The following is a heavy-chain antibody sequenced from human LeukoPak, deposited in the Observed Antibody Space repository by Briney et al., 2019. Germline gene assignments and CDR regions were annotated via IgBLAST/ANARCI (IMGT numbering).Heavy chain of an antibody. CDR2: ISGSAGST. V-gene: IGHV3-23*01. CDR3: AKDIVVVPAAGDALDI. J-gene: IGHJ3*02. Sequence: GGSLSLSCAASGFTFSSFAMSWVRQAPGKGLEWVSSISGSAGSTYYTDSVKGRFTISRDISKNTLYLQMNSLRVEDTAVYYCAKDIVVVPAAGDALDIWGQETMVTVSS. D-gene: IGHD2-2*01. CDR1: GFTFSSFA.